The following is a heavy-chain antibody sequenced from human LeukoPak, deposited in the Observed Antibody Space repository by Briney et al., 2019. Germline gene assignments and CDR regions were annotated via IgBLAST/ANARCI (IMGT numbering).Heavy chain of an antibody. CDR2: TYYRSKWYN. Sequence: QTLSLTCAISGDSVSSNSATWNWIRQSPSIGLEWLGRTYYRSKWYNDYAVSVKSRITINPDTSKNQFSLQLTSVTAKDTAVYYCARVSASYPPDYWGQGTLVTVSS. CDR3: ARVSASYPPDY. D-gene: IGHD3-10*01. CDR1: GDSVSSNSAT. V-gene: IGHV6-1*01. J-gene: IGHJ4*02.